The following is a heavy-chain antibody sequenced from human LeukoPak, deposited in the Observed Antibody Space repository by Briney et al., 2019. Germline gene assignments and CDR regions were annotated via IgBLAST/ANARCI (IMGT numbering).Heavy chain of an antibody. CDR1: GFTFDDYA. V-gene: IGHV3-74*01. J-gene: IGHJ4*02. D-gene: IGHD4-17*01. Sequence: GGSLRLSCAASGFTFDDYAMHWVRQVPGKGLVWVSGMNSDGTSRNYADAVKGRFTISRDNAKNTLYLQMNSLRVEDTAVYYCGRGKLPGTVTDWGQGTPVTVSS. CDR2: MNSDGTSR. CDR3: GRGKLPGTVTD.